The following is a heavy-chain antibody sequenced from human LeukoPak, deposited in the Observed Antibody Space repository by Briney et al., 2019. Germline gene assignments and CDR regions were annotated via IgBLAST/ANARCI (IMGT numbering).Heavy chain of an antibody. CDR3: ARDLPYSSSDRTPFDY. D-gene: IGHD6-6*01. V-gene: IGHV1-18*01. Sequence: ASVKVSCKASGYTFTNYGISWVRQAPGQGREGMGWTSAYNGNTNYAQKFQGRVTMTTETSTSTAYMELRSLTSDDTAVYYCARDLPYSSSDRTPFDYWGQGTLVTVSA. CDR1: GYTFTNYG. CDR2: TSAYNGNT. J-gene: IGHJ4*02.